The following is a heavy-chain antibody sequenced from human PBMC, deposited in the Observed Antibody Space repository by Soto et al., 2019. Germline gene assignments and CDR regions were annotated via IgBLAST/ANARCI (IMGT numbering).Heavy chain of an antibody. J-gene: IGHJ6*02. CDR2: IIPIFGTA. V-gene: IGHV1-69*13. CDR1: GGTFSSYA. CDR3: ARWRQGGYYYGMDV. D-gene: IGHD3-16*01. Sequence: ASVKVSCKASGGTFSSYAISWVRQAPGQGLEWMGGIIPIFGTANYAQKFQGRVTITADESTSTAYMELSSLRSEDTAVYYCARWRQGGYYYGMDVWGQGTTVTVSS.